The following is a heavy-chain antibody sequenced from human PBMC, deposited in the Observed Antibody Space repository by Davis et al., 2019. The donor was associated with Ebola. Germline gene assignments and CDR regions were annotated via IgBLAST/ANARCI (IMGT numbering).Heavy chain of an antibody. V-gene: IGHV3-15*01. Sequence: GESLKISCVVSGSNYDIAWVSWVRQAPGKGLEWVGHVRATGDGGTADYATPVKGRFTISRDDSKNTMYLQMSSLRAEDTAVYYCATRLWDGDSWGQGTLVTVSS. CDR3: ATRLWDGDS. D-gene: IGHD1-26*01. J-gene: IGHJ4*02. CDR2: VRATGDGGTA. CDR1: GSNYDIAW.